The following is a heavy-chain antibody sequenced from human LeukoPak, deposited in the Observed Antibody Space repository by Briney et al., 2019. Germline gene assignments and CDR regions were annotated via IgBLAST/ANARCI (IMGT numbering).Heavy chain of an antibody. J-gene: IGHJ6*03. V-gene: IGHV3-23*01. CDR2: MSGRDAGT. D-gene: IGHD5-24*01. Sequence: GGSLRLSCIASGFTLNSDAMSGVRQAPGEGVGWVSAMSGRDAGTYYADSVKGRFTISRDNSKNTLFLQMNSLRAEDAAIYYCAKARGMGDGYNLDYYYMDVWGKGTTVTISS. CDR1: GFTLNSDA. CDR3: AKARGMGDGYNLDYYYMDV.